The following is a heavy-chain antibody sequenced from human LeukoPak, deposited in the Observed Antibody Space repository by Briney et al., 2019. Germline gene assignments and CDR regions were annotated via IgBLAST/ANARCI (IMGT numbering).Heavy chain of an antibody. CDR1: GVTFSNYW. J-gene: IGHJ5*02. Sequence: GGSLRLSCAASGVTFSNYWMHWVRHVPGKGLVWVARITSDGTSTTYAASVKGRFTISRDTAKTTLYLQMNSLRPVDTGLYFCARAYSTSYTDWFDPWSQGTLVTVPS. D-gene: IGHD2-21*01. V-gene: IGHV3-74*01. CDR3: ARAYSTSYTDWFDP. CDR2: ITSDGTST.